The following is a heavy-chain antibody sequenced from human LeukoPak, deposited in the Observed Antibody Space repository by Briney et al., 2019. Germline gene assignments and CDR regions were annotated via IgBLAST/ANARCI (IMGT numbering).Heavy chain of an antibody. CDR2: IFIVGST. CDR3: ARDRYSGTYGNYYYYFMDV. V-gene: IGHV3-53*01. Sequence: GGSLRLSCAASGFSVSFNYMTSVRQAPRKGLEWVSVIFIVGSTYYADSVKGRFTISRDNSKNTLYLQMNSLRAEDTAVYYCARDRYSGTYGNYYYYFMDVWGKGTTVTISS. J-gene: IGHJ6*03. D-gene: IGHD1-26*01. CDR1: GFSVSFNY.